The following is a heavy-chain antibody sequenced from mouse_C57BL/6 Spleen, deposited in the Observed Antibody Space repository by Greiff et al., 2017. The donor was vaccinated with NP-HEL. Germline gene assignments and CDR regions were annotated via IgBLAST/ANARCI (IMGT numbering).Heavy chain of an antibody. CDR1: GFTFSSYG. V-gene: IGHV5-6*01. D-gene: IGHD2-5*01. Sequence: EVQRVESGGDLVKPGGSLKLSCAASGFTFSSYGMSWVRQTPDKRLEWVATISSGGSYTYYPDSVKGRFTISRDNAKNTLYLQMSSLKSEDTAMYYCARVYSNYFDYWGKGTTLTVSS. CDR2: ISSGGSYT. CDR3: ARVYSNYFDY. J-gene: IGHJ2*01.